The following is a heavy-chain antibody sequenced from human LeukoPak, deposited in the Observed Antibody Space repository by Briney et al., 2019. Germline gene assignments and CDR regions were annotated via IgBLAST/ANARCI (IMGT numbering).Heavy chain of an antibody. Sequence: ASVKVSCKASGYTFTSYDINWVRQAPGQGLERMGWMNPNSGNTGYAQKFQGRVTITRNTSISIAYMELSSLRSEDTAVYYCARGLPRYGDYSPRRYYFDYWGQGTLVTVSS. J-gene: IGHJ4*02. V-gene: IGHV1-8*03. CDR3: ARGLPRYGDYSPRRYYFDY. CDR1: GYTFTSYD. CDR2: MNPNSGNT. D-gene: IGHD4-17*01.